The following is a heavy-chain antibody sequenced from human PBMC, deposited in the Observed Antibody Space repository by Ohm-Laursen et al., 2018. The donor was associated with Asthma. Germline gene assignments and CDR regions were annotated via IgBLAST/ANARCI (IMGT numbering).Heavy chain of an antibody. D-gene: IGHD6-19*01. CDR3: VAGYSSGWYYFDY. V-gene: IGHV3-30*03. J-gene: IGHJ4*02. CDR2: ISFDGYDK. CDR1: GFTLSSYG. Sequence: SLRLSCAASGFTLSSYGMHWVRQAPGKGLEWVAVISFDGYDKYYADSLKGRSTISRDNSKNTLYLQMNSLRAEDTAVYYCVAGYSSGWYYFDYWGQGTLVTVSS.